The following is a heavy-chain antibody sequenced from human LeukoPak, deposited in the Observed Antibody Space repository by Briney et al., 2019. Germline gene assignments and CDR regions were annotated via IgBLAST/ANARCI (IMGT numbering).Heavy chain of an antibody. Sequence: GESLRISCKGSGYSFTSYWISWVRQMPGKGLEWMGRIDPSDSYTNYSPSFQGHVTISADKSISTAYLQWSSLKASDTAMYYCARRHCSGGSCYSSFDYWGQGTLVTVSS. CDR3: ARRHCSGGSCYSSFDY. D-gene: IGHD2-15*01. CDR1: GYSFTSYW. CDR2: IDPSDSYT. V-gene: IGHV5-10-1*01. J-gene: IGHJ4*02.